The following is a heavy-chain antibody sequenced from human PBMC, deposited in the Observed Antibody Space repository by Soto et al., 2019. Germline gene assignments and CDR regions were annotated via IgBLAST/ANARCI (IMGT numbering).Heavy chain of an antibody. Sequence: QVQLQESGPGLVKPSETLSLTCTVSGGSISTYYWSWIRQHPGQGLEWIGYVYNRGNTKYNPSLKSRVTIWEDMSKNQVSLRLSSVTAADTAIYYCARDRQHTYGTCFDPWGPGTLVTVSS. J-gene: IGHJ5*02. CDR3: ARDRQHTYGTCFDP. D-gene: IGHD4-17*01. CDR1: GGSISTYY. V-gene: IGHV4-59*01. CDR2: VYNRGNT.